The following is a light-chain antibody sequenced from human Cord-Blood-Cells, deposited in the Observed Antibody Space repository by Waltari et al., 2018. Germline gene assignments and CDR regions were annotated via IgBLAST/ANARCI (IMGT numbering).Light chain of an antibody. V-gene: IGKV4-1*01. CDR1: QRVLYSSNNKNY. J-gene: IGKJ3*01. CDR3: QPYYSTPPT. Sequence: DIVMTQSPDSLAVSLVESPTINSKSSQRVLYSSNNKNYLARYQQKPRQPPKLLIYWASTRESGVPDRFSGSGSETDFTLTISSLQAENVAVFYCQPYYSTPPTFGPGTKVDIK. CDR2: WAS.